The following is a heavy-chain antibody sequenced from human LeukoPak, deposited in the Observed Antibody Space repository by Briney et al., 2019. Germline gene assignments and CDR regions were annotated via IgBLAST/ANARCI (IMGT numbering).Heavy chain of an antibody. CDR3: AADLDVTMVAYYYYYMDV. CDR2: IIPIFGTA. Sequence: ASVKVSCKASGGTFSSYAISWVRQAPGQGLEWMGGIIPIFGTANYAQKFQGRVTITADESTGTAYMELSSLRSEDTAVYYCAADLDVTMVAYYYYYMDVWGKETTVTVSS. D-gene: IGHD4/OR15-4a*01. CDR1: GGTFSSYA. V-gene: IGHV1-69*13. J-gene: IGHJ6*03.